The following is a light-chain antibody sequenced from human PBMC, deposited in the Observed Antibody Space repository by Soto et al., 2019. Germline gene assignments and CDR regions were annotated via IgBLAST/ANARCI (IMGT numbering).Light chain of an antibody. Sequence: EMVLTQSPCTLSLSQGERATLSCRASQTVSSSLAWYQQKPGQAPRLLISGASSRAADIPDRFSGSGSGTDFTLTINRLEPEDFAVYYCQQYGGSPRTFGQGTKVDIK. CDR2: GAS. CDR1: QTVSSS. CDR3: QQYGGSPRT. V-gene: IGKV3-20*01. J-gene: IGKJ1*01.